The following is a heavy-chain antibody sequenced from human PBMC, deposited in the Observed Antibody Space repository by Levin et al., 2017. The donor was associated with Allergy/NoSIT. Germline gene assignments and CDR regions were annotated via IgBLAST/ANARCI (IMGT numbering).Heavy chain of an antibody. J-gene: IGHJ5*02. Sequence: SETLSLTCGVYGGSFSGHYWSWIRQPPGKGLEWIGEINHRGSANYNRSLKSRITLSEDTSKNQFSLRLSSVTAADTALYYCARGRGFWTGYYYFDAWGQGTLVTVSS. V-gene: IGHV4-34*01. CDR3: ARGRGFWTGYYYFDA. CDR1: GGSFSGHY. CDR2: INHRGSA. D-gene: IGHD3/OR15-3a*01.